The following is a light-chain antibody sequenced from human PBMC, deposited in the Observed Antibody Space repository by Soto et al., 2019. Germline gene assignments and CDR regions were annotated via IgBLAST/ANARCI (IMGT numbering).Light chain of an antibody. Sequence: DNHMTQSPSSLSASVEDRVIITCRASQSISNHLNWYQQKPGKAPKLLIFAASSLQSGVPSRFSGSRSGPDFTLTISSLQPEDFATYYCQQSYSSPPTFGQGTKVDI. V-gene: IGKV1-39*01. CDR3: QQSYSSPPT. CDR2: AAS. CDR1: QSISNH. J-gene: IGKJ1*01.